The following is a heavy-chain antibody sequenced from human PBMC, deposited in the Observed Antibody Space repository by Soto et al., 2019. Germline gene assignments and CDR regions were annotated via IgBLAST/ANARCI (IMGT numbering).Heavy chain of an antibody. V-gene: IGHV1-2*02. CDR3: ARDSHYDILTGYSKNAFDI. CDR1: GYTFTGHY. D-gene: IGHD3-9*01. Sequence: VASVKVSCKASGYTFTGHYMHWVRQAPGQGLEWMGWINPNSGATNYAQKFQGRVTMTRDTSITTAYMELTRLTSDDTAVYYCARDSHYDILTGYSKNAFDIWGLGTMVIVSS. J-gene: IGHJ3*02. CDR2: INPNSGAT.